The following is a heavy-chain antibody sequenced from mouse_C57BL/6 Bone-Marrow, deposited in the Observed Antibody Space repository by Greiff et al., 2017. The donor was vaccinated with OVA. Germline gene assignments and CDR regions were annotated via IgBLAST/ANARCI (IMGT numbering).Heavy chain of an antibody. D-gene: IGHD2-1*01. CDR2: IYPGDGDT. CDR1: GYAFSRSW. CDR3: ARRLYYGNYPPWFAY. Sequence: VQLQQSGPELVKPGASVKLSCKASGYAFSRSWMHWVKQTPGKGLAWIGPIYPGDGDTNYNGKFKGKATLTADKSSSTAYMQLSSLPSEDSAIYYCARRLYYGNYPPWFAYWGQGTLVTVSA. V-gene: IGHV1-82*01. J-gene: IGHJ3*01.